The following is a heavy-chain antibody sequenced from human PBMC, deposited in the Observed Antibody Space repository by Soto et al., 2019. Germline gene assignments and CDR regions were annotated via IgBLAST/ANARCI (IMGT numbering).Heavy chain of an antibody. CDR2: IVGSGTST. CDR3: AKDGDF. J-gene: IGHJ4*02. V-gene: IGHV3-23*01. CDR1: GFTFSNFA. Sequence: EVQLLESGGGLLQPGGSLRLSCAASGFTFSNFAMSWVRQAPGKGLEWVSGIVGSGTSTFYADSVKGRFSVSRDNSKSTLYLQMNSLRAEDTALYYCAKDGDFWGQGTLVTVSS.